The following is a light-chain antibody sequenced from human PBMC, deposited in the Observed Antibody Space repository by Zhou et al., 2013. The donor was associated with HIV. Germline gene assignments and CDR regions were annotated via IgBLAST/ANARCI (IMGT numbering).Light chain of an antibody. V-gene: IGKV2D-29*01. CDR1: QSLLHTNGKTY. CDR3: MQGTQLPRMYT. J-gene: IGKJ2*01. Sequence: DIVMTQTPLSLSVTPGQPASISCKSSQSLLHTNGKTYLSWYLQRPGQPPQLLIYEVSNRFSGVPDRFRGSGSGTDFTLKVSRVEAEDVGVYYCMQGTQLPRMYTFGQGTKLEIK. CDR2: EVS.